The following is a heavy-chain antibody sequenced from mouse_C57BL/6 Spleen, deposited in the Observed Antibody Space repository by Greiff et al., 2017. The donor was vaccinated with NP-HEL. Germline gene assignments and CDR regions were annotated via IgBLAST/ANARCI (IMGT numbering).Heavy chain of an antibody. D-gene: IGHD2-5*01. V-gene: IGHV1-50*01. CDR3: ARRATIVTTLYYYAMDY. CDR1: GYTFTSYW. Sequence: QVQLQQPGAELVKPGASVKLSCKASGYTFTSYWMQWVKQRPGQGLEWIGEIDPSDSYTNYNQKFKGKSTLTVDTSSSTAYMQLSSLTSADSAVYYCARRATIVTTLYYYAMDYWGQGTSVTVSS. CDR2: IDPSDSYT. J-gene: IGHJ4*01.